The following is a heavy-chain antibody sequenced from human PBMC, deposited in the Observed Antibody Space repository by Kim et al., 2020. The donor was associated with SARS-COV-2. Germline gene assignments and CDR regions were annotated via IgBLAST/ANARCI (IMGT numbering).Heavy chain of an antibody. CDR3: ARHIVVVPAVHDAFDI. CDR2: IYPGDSDT. CDR1: GYSFTSYW. D-gene: IGHD2-2*01. J-gene: IGHJ3*02. Sequence: GESLKISCKGSGYSFTSYWIGWVRQMPGKGLEWMGIIYPGDSDTRYSPSFQGQVTISADKSISTAYLQWSSLKASDTAMYYCARHIVVVPAVHDAFDIWGQGTIVTVSS. V-gene: IGHV5-51*01.